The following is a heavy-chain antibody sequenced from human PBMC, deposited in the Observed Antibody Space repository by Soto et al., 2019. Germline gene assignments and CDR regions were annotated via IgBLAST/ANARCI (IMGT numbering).Heavy chain of an antibody. J-gene: IGHJ3*02. V-gene: IGHV1-45*02. CDR2: ITPFNGNT. CDR1: GYTFTYRY. Sequence: QLQLVQSGAEVKKTGSSVKVSCKASGYTFTYRYLHWVRQAPGQALEWMGWITPFNGNTNYAQKFQDRVTITRDRSMSTAYMELSSLRSEDTAMYYCAQGGYGGNSEGAFDIWGQGTMVTVSS. D-gene: IGHD4-17*01. CDR3: AQGGYGGNSEGAFDI.